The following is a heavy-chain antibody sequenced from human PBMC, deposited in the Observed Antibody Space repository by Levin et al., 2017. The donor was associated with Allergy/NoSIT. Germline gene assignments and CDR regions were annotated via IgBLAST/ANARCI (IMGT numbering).Heavy chain of an antibody. CDR1: GFSLTTSGMC. Sequence: SGPTLAKPTQTLTLTCTFSGFSLTTSGMCVSWIRQPPGNALEWLARIDLDDVIYYSTSLTTRLTISRATSKSQVVLTMTSLHPAATATYYLARPTDQYPGRRVHYWGQGPPVTVSS. CDR2: IDLDDVI. J-gene: IGHJ4*02. D-gene: IGHD1-26*01. CDR3: ARPTDQYPGRRVHY. V-gene: IGHV2-70*11.